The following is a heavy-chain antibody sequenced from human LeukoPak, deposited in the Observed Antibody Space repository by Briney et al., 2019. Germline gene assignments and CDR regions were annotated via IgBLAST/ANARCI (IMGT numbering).Heavy chain of an antibody. Sequence: GGSLRLSCAASGFSFSSYAMNWVRQAPGKGLEWVSLISGTGGSTYYADSVRGRFTISRDNSKNTLYLQMNSLRAEDTAVYYCAKGLNIAAAGTYYYYGMDVWGQGTTVIVTS. D-gene: IGHD6-13*01. J-gene: IGHJ6*02. CDR2: ISGTGGST. CDR3: AKGLNIAAAGTYYYYGMDV. V-gene: IGHV3-23*01. CDR1: GFSFSSYA.